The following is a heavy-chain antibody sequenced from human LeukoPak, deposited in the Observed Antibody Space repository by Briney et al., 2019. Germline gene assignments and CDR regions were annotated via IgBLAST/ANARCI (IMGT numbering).Heavy chain of an antibody. D-gene: IGHD2-15*01. V-gene: IGHV3-21*01. CDR3: ARCSGDTCFHSDDL. Sequence: HPGGSLRLSCAALGFTFRSYSMNWVRQAPGKGLEWVSSITSSSDDIYYADSVKGRFTISRDNAKNSLYLQMNSLRAEDTAVYYCARCSGDTCFHSDDLWGQGTLVTVSS. CDR1: GFTFRSYS. CDR2: ITSSSDDI. J-gene: IGHJ4*02.